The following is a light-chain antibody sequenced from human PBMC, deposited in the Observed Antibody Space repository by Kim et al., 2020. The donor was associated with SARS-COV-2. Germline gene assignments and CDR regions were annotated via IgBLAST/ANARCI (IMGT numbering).Light chain of an antibody. Sequence: ASVGDRVTITCRASQGISSNLIWYQQKPGKAPKLLIYAASTLQSGVPSRFSGTGSGTEFTLTISSLQPEDFATYYCQQLSANPLTFGGGTKVDIK. J-gene: IGKJ4*01. CDR1: QGISSN. CDR2: AAS. CDR3: QQLSANPLT. V-gene: IGKV1-9*01.